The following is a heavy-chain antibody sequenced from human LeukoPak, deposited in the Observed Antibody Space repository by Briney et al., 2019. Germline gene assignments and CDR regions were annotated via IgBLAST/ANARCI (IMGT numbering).Heavy chain of an antibody. CDR1: GGSITSSSHF. CDR3: ARHLQEMAHFDY. D-gene: IGHD5-24*01. Sequence: SETLSLTGTVSGGSITSSSHFWGWIRQPPGKGLEWIASIFYSGSTYYNPSLKRRVSISIHTSRKQISLKLSSLTASDTAAYFCARHLQEMAHFDYWGKGTLVIVSA. J-gene: IGHJ4*02. CDR2: IFYSGST. V-gene: IGHV4-39*01.